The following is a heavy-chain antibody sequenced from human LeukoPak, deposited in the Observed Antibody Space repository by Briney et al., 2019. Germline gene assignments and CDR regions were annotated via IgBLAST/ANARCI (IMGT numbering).Heavy chain of an antibody. J-gene: IGHJ4*02. CDR1: GLTFSSYW. CDR3: ASLPWWSDYFDC. CDR2: INSDGRST. D-gene: IGHD2-15*01. V-gene: IGHV3-74*01. Sequence: PGGSLRLSCAASGLTFSSYWMHWVRQAPGKGLAWVSRINSDGRSTNYAGPVKGRFTISRDNAKNTLYLQMNSLRAENTAVYYCASLPWWSDYFDCWGQGTLVTVSS.